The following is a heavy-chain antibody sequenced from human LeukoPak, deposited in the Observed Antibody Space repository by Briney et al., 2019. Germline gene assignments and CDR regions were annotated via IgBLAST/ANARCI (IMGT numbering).Heavy chain of an antibody. CDR3: ARLQQQLNAFDV. J-gene: IGHJ3*01. CDR1: GYSLTSYW. V-gene: IGHV5-10-1*01. D-gene: IGHD6-13*01. CDR2: IDPTDSYT. Sequence: GESLRISCKGSGYSLTSYWISWVRQMPGKGLEWMGRIDPTDSYTNYSPSFKGHVTISADKSISTAYLQWSSLKASDTAMYYCARLQQQLNAFDVWGQGTMVTVSS.